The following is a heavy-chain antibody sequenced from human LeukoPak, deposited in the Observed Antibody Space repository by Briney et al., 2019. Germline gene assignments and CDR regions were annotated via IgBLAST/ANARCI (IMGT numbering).Heavy chain of an antibody. CDR2: IYYRGST. CDR3: ARLNPLAAFDI. V-gene: IGHV4-39*01. Sequence: SETLSLTCTVSGGSISSSSYYWGWIRQPPGKGLEWIGSIYYRGSTYYNPSLKSRVTISVDTSKNQFSLKLSSVTAADTAVYYCARLNPLAAFDIWGQGTMVTVSS. J-gene: IGHJ3*02. CDR1: GGSISSSSYY.